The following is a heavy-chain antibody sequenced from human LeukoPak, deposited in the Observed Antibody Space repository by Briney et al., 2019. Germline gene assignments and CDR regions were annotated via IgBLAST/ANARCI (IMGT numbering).Heavy chain of an antibody. CDR1: GYSITSSSW. J-gene: IGHJ3*02. Sequence: SETLSLTCAVSGYSITSSSWWGWIRQARGKGREWIGYIYYSGSTNYNLSLKSRVTISVDTSKNQFSLKLSSVTAADTAVYYCARGFKLGMPIDIWGQGTMVTVSS. D-gene: IGHD7-27*01. CDR3: ARGFKLGMPIDI. V-gene: IGHV4-28*03. CDR2: IYYSGST.